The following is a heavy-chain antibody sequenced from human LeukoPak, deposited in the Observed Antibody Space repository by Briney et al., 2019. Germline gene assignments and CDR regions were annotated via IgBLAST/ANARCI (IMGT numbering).Heavy chain of an antibody. CDR2: ISSSSSTI. V-gene: IGHV3-48*01. D-gene: IGHD1-26*01. Sequence: PGGSLRLSCAASGFTFSSYSMNWVRQAPGKGLEWVSYISSSSSTIYYADSVKGRFTISRDNSKNTLYLQMNSLRAEDTAVYYCAKEELDSGAYWGQGTLVTVSS. CDR1: GFTFSSYS. CDR3: AKEELDSGAY. J-gene: IGHJ4*02.